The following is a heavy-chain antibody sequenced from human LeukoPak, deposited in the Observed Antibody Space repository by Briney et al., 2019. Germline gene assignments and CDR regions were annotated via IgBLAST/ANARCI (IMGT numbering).Heavy chain of an antibody. CDR2: INPNSGGT. D-gene: IGHD3-22*01. CDR1: GYTFTGYY. CDR3: ARVPLPYYDSSGYVYNWFDP. J-gene: IGHJ5*02. V-gene: IGHV1-2*02. Sequence: GASVKVSCKASGYTFTGYYMHWVRQAPGQGLEWMGWINPNSGGTNYAQKFQGRVTMTRDTSIGTAYMELSRLRSDDTAVYYCARVPLPYYDSSGYVYNWFDPWGQGTLVTVSS.